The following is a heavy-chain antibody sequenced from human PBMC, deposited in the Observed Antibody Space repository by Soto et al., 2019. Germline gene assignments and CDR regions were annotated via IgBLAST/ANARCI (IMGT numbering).Heavy chain of an antibody. D-gene: IGHD3-3*01. CDR2: ISSSSSTI. CDR1: GFTFSSYS. J-gene: IGHJ4*02. CDR3: ATPYYDFWSGYLK. Sequence: EVQLVESGGGLVQPGGSLRLSCAASGFTFSSYSMNWVRQAPGKGLEWVSYISSSSSTIYYADSVKGRFTISRDNAKNSLDLQMNSLRAEDTAVYYCATPYYDFWSGYLKWGQGTLVTVSS. V-gene: IGHV3-48*01.